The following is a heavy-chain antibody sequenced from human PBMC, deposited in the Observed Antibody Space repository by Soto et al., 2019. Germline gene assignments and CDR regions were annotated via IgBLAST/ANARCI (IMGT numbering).Heavy chain of an antibody. D-gene: IGHD2-21*02. V-gene: IGHV3-74*01. CDR1: GFTFSSYW. CDR2: INSDGSST. CDR3: ARGGYCGGDCYLLGMDV. J-gene: IGHJ6*02. Sequence: AGGSLRLSCAASGFTFSSYWMHWVRQAPGKGLVWVSRINSDGSSTSYADSVKGRFTISRDNAKNTLYLQMNSLRAEDTAVYYCARGGYCGGDCYLLGMDVWGQGTTVTVSS.